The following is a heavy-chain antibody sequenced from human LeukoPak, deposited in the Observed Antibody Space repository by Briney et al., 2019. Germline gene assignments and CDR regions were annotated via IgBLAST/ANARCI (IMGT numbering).Heavy chain of an antibody. CDR3: AKDPYSYGLNYFDY. V-gene: IGHV3-30*18. CDR2: ISYDGSNK. CDR1: VLTFIRYC. D-gene: IGHD5-18*01. J-gene: IGHJ4*02. Sequence: PGRSLRLSCVPSVLTFIRYCMHWVRQPPGKGLEWVAGISYDGSNKYYADSVKGRFTISRDNSKNTLYLQMNSLRAEDTAVYYCAKDPYSYGLNYFDYWGQGTLVTVSS.